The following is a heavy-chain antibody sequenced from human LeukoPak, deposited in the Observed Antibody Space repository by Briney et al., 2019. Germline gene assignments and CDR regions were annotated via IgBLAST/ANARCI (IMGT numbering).Heavy chain of an antibody. CDR2: IYTSGST. CDR3: ARGYLTAFDI. Sequence: SETLSLTCTVSGGSISSYYWSWIRQPAGKGLEWIGRIYTSGSTNYNPSLKSRVSMSLDTSKNQFSLKLTSVTAADTAVYYCARGYLTAFDIWGQETMVTVSS. CDR1: GGSISSYY. D-gene: IGHD2-2*02. J-gene: IGHJ3*02. V-gene: IGHV4-4*07.